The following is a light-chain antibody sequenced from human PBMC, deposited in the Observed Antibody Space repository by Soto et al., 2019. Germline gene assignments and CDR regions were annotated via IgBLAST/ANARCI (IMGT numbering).Light chain of an antibody. CDR1: QSASSSF. V-gene: IGKV3-20*01. Sequence: EIVLTQSPGTLSLSPGERATLSCRASQSASSSFLAWYQQKPGQAPRLLIYGASSRATGIPDRFSGSGSVTDFTRTISRLEPEDVEVYYCEQYGSSPLTCGGGTKVEIK. J-gene: IGKJ4*01. CDR3: EQYGSSPLT. CDR2: GAS.